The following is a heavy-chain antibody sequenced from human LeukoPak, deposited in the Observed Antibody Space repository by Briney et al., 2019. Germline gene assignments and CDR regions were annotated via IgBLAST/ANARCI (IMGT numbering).Heavy chain of an antibody. CDR3: AKDIYDSSGYYYVVGDSFDY. V-gene: IGHV3-21*04. Sequence: PGGSLRLSCAASGFTFSSYPMNWVRQAPGKGLEWVSSISTSNNYIYYADSVKGRFTISRDNSKNTLYLQMNSLRAEDTAVYYCAKDIYDSSGYYYVVGDSFDYWGQGTLVTVSS. CDR1: GFTFSSYP. CDR2: ISTSNNYI. J-gene: IGHJ4*02. D-gene: IGHD3-22*01.